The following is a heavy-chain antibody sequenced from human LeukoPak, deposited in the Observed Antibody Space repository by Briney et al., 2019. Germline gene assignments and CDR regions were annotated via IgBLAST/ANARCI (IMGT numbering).Heavy chain of an antibody. CDR3: ARDRRLDYYFYMDV. J-gene: IGHJ6*03. CDR2: IKQDGSEK. CDR1: GFTFSTYW. Sequence: GGSLRLSCAASGFTFSTYWMSWVRQAPGKGLEWVANIKQDGSEKYYVDSVKGRFIISRDNAKNSLFLQMNSLRVGDTAVYYCARDRRLDYYFYMDVWGKGTTVTVSS. V-gene: IGHV3-7*01.